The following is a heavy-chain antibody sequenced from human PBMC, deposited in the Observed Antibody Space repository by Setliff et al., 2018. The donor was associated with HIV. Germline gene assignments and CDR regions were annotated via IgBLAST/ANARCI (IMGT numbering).Heavy chain of an antibody. CDR1: GGSFTEYY. J-gene: IGHJ3*02. Sequence: PSETLSLTCAVYGGSFTEYYWNWIRQPPGKGLEWIGEMSHSGSTKYNPSLKSRVTISGDTSKNQFSLNVNSVTAADTAVYYCAKTVVGDSYALPNDAFDIWGQGTMVTVSS. CDR3: AKTVVGDSYALPNDAFDI. V-gene: IGHV4-34*01. CDR2: MSHSGST. D-gene: IGHD3-16*01.